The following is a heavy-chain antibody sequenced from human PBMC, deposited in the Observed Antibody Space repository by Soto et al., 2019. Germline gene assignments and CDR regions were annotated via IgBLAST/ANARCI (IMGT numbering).Heavy chain of an antibody. CDR1: GGSFSGYY. CDR2: INHSGST. CDR3: ARGEPGMITFETDYSPPYYFDY. V-gene: IGHV4-34*01. J-gene: IGHJ4*02. D-gene: IGHD3-16*01. Sequence: SETLSLTCAVYGGSFSGYYWSWVRQPPGKGLEWIGEINHSGSTNYNPSLKSRVTISVDTSKNQFSLKLSSVTAADTAVYYCARGEPGMITFETDYSPPYYFDYWGQGTLVTVSS.